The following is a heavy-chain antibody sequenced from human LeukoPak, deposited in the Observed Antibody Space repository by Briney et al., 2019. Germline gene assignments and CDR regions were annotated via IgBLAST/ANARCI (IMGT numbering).Heavy chain of an antibody. CDR1: GYIFTSYW. Sequence: GESLKISCKCSGYIFTSYWIGWVRQMPGKGLVWMGIIYPGDSDTRYIPSFQGQVTISADKSISTAYLQWSSLKASDTAMYYCARRDGYAVDYWGQGTLVTVSS. CDR2: IYPGDSDT. J-gene: IGHJ4*02. V-gene: IGHV5-51*01. CDR3: ARRDGYAVDY. D-gene: IGHD5-24*01.